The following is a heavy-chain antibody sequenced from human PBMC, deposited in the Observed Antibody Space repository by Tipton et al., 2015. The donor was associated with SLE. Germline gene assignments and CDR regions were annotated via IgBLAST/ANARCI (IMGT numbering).Heavy chain of an antibody. V-gene: IGHV4-34*01. CDR2: VNHSGST. CDR3: ARGPFDI. Sequence: TLSLTCAVFGGSFSGYYWTWIRQSPGKGLEWIGEVNHSGSTKYNPSLKSRVTISVDTSKNQFSLNLTSVTAADTAVYYCARGPFDIWGQGTMVTVSS. J-gene: IGHJ3*02. CDR1: GGSFSGYY.